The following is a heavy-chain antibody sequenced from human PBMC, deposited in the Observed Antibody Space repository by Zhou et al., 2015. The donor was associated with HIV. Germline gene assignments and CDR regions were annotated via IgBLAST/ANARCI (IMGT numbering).Heavy chain of an antibody. CDR3: ARPLTFGGVIVSPNYGMDV. CDR2: IWYDGSDK. D-gene: IGHD3-16*02. J-gene: IGHJ6*02. CDR1: GFTFSRYS. Sequence: QVQLVESGGGVVQPGRSLRLSCAPSGFTFSRYSMHWVRQAPGKGLEWVAVIWYDGSDKYYADSVKGRFTISRDDSKNTLFLQMNSLRAEDTAVYYCARPLTFGGVIVSPNYGMDVWGQGTTVTVSS. V-gene: IGHV3-33*08.